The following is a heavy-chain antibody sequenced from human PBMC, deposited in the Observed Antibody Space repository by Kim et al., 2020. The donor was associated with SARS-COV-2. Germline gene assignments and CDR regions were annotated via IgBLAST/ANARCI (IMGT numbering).Heavy chain of an antibody. CDR1: GGSISSSNW. CDR3: ASSPLFLWSGYSYGMDV. V-gene: IGHV4-4*02. CDR2: IYHSGST. Sequence: SETLSLTCAVSGGSISSSNWWSWVRQPPGKGLEWIGEIYHSGSTNYNPSLKSRVTISVDKSKSQFSLKLSSVTAADTAVYYCASSPLFLWSGYSYGMDVWGQGTTVTVSS. D-gene: IGHD3-3*01. J-gene: IGHJ6*02.